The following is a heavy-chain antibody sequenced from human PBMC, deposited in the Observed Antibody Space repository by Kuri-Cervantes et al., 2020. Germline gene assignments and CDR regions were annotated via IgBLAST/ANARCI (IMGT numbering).Heavy chain of an antibody. Sequence: GGSLRLSCAASGFTFSSYSMNWVRQAPGKGLEWVSSISSSSSYIYYADSVKGRFTISRGNAKNSLYLQMNSLRAEDTALYYCAKDTSMVPNIGAFDIWGQGTMVTVSS. D-gene: IGHD5-18*01. CDR1: GFTFSSYS. V-gene: IGHV3-21*04. CDR2: ISSSSSYI. J-gene: IGHJ3*02. CDR3: AKDTSMVPNIGAFDI.